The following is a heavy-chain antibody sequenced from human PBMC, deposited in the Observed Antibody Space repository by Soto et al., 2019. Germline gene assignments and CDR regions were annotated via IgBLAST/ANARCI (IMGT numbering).Heavy chain of an antibody. CDR2: ISNSGST. V-gene: IGHV4-59*01. D-gene: IGHD1-26*01. J-gene: IGHJ1*01. CDR1: GGSMSSFH. Sequence: XETLSLTCTVSGGSMSSFHWSWIRQPPGKGLEWIGFISNSGSTNYNPSLKSRVTISLDTSKNQFSLKLSSVSAADTAVYYCARGVVGASTGFQHWGQGTLVTVSS. CDR3: ARGVVGASTGFQH.